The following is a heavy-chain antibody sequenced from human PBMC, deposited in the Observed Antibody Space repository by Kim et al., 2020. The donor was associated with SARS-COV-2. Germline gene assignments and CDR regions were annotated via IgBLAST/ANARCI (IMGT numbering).Heavy chain of an antibody. J-gene: IGHJ4*02. D-gene: IGHD6-13*01. CDR2: ISAYNGNT. CDR1: GYTFTSYG. Sequence: ASVKVSCKASGYTFTSYGISWVRQAPGQGLEWMGWISAYNGNTNYAQKLQGRVTMTTDTSTSTAYMELRSLRSDDTAVYYCARDRWGQQLATGPSYYFDYWGQGTLVTVSS. CDR3: ARDRWGQQLATGPSYYFDY. V-gene: IGHV1-18*01.